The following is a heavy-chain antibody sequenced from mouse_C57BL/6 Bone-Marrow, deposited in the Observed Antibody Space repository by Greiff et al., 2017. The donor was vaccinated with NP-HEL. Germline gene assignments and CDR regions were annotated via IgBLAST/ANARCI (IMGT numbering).Heavy chain of an antibody. CDR1: GYAFSSSW. CDR3: ARRELSWFAY. V-gene: IGHV1-82*01. J-gene: IGHJ3*01. Sequence: QVQLKQSGPELVKPGASVKFSCKASGYAFSSSWMNWVKQRPGKGLEWIGRIYPGDGDTNYNGKFKGKATLTADKSSSTAYMQLSSLTSEDSAVYFCARRELSWFAYWGQGTLVTVSA. CDR2: IYPGDGDT.